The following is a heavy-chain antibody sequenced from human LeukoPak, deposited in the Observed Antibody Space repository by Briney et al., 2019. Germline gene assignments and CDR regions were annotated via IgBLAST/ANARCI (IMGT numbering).Heavy chain of an antibody. CDR2: IYHSGTT. V-gene: IGHV4-30-2*01. Sequence: SQTLSLTCAVSGDSFSSGGYSWTWIRQPPGKGLEWIGYIYHSGTTYYNPSLKSRVTISVDRSNNQFSLKLSSVTAADTAVYYCARGVSVAGSLQHWGQGTLVTVSS. D-gene: IGHD6-19*01. J-gene: IGHJ1*01. CDR3: ARGVSVAGSLQH. CDR1: GDSFSSGGYS.